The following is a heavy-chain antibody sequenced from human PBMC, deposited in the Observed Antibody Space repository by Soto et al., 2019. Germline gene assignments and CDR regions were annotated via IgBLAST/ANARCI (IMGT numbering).Heavy chain of an antibody. D-gene: IGHD3-10*01. J-gene: IGHJ4*02. Sequence: GGSLRLSCAASGFTFSSYAMSWVRQAPGKGLEWVSAISGSGGSTYYADSVKGRFTISRDNSKNTLYLQMNSLRAEDTAVYYCRMVRGVIANFDYWGQGTLVTVSS. V-gene: IGHV3-23*01. CDR3: RMVRGVIANFDY. CDR2: ISGSGGST. CDR1: GFTFSSYA.